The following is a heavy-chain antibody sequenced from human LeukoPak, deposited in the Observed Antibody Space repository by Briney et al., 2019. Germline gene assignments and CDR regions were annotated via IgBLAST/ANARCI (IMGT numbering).Heavy chain of an antibody. D-gene: IGHD2-21*01. CDR2: IYYSGST. Sequence: PSETLSFTCTVSAGSISSYYWSWHRQPPGKGLEWIGYIYYSGSTNYNPSLKSRVTISVDTSKNQFSLKLSSVTAADTAVYYCARNLRAYCGGDCPPENYYYYMDVWGKGTTVTVSS. CDR1: AGSISSYY. J-gene: IGHJ6*03. CDR3: ARNLRAYCGGDCPPENYYYYMDV. V-gene: IGHV4-59*01.